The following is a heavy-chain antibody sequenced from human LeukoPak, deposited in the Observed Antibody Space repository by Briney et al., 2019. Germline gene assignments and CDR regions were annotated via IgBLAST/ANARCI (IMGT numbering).Heavy chain of an antibody. V-gene: IGHV4-59*01. CDR3: ARGVPGLL. CDR1: GGSISSYY. D-gene: IGHD3-10*01. Sequence: SETLSLTCTVSGGSISSYYWSWIRQPPGKGLEWIGYIYYSGSTNYNPSLKSRVTISVDTSKNQFSLKLSSVTAADTAVYYCARGVPGLLWGQGTLVTVSS. J-gene: IGHJ4*02. CDR2: IYYSGST.